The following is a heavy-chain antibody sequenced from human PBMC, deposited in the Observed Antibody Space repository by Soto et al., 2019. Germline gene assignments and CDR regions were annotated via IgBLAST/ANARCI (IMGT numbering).Heavy chain of an antibody. Sequence: EVQLLESGGGLLQPGGSLRLSCAASGFTFNNYAMSWVRQAPGKGLEWVSSINNGGDNIYYADSVKGRFTISRDNSKSTLYLQMNSLRAEVTAVYYCAKTFLARYCSSSICYDPADYFDYWGQGTLVTVSS. CDR2: INNGGDNI. J-gene: IGHJ4*02. V-gene: IGHV3-23*01. CDR3: AKTFLARYCSSSICYDPADYFDY. CDR1: GFTFNNYA. D-gene: IGHD2-2*01.